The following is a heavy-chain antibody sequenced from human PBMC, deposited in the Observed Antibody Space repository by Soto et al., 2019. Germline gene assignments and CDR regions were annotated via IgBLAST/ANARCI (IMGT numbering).Heavy chain of an antibody. J-gene: IGHJ4*02. V-gene: IGHV3-73*01. CDR1: GVNLSGFA. CDR2: IKTKVESYAT. CDR3: TRRHCRSAGCSSDFDF. Sequence: GGSLRLSSAASGVNLSGFAVHWVRQAAGEGLEWVGRIKTKVESYATAYAASVKGRFSLSRDDSKNTASLEMKSLKTEDTAVYYCTRRHCRSAGCSSDFDFWGQGSLVTVSS. D-gene: IGHD2-15*01.